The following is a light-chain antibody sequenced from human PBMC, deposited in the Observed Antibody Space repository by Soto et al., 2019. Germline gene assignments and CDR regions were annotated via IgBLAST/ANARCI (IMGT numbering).Light chain of an antibody. J-gene: IGKJ4*01. CDR2: GAS. Sequence: EIVMTQSPATLSVSPGERATLSCRASQSVGINLAWFQQKPGQAPRLLIYGASTRATGIPARFSGSGSGTECTLTISRPQSEDFAADYCQQYDKWPLTFGGRTTVEIK. CDR3: QQYDKWPLT. V-gene: IGKV3-15*01. CDR1: QSVGIN.